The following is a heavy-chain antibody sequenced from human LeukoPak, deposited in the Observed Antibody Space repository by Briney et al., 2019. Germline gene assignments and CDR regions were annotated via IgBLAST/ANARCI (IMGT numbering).Heavy chain of an antibody. CDR3: ARGIAARPNYYYYYMDV. CDR1: GGTFSSYA. D-gene: IGHD6-6*01. V-gene: IGHV1-69*05. CDR2: IIPIFGTA. J-gene: IGHJ6*03. Sequence: SVKVSCKASGGTFSSYAISWVRQAPGQGLEWMGGIIPIFGTANYAQKFQGRVTITTDESTSTAYMELSSLRSEDTAVYYCARGIAARPNYYYYYMDVGGKETTDSVS.